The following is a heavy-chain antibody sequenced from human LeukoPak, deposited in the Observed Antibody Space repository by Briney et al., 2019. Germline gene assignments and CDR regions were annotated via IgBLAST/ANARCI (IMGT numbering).Heavy chain of an antibody. CDR3: ASVRYFDWSSDYYYMDV. Sequence: GGSLRLSCAASGFTFSSYSMNWVRQAPGKGLEWVSSISSSSSYIYYADSVKGRFTISRDNAKNSLYLQMNSLRAEDTAVYYCASVRYFDWSSDYYYMDVWGKGTTVTVSS. D-gene: IGHD3-9*01. J-gene: IGHJ6*03. V-gene: IGHV3-21*01. CDR1: GFTFSSYS. CDR2: ISSSSSYI.